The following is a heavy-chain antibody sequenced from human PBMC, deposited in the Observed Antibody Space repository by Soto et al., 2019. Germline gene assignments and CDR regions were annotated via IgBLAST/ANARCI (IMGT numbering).Heavy chain of an antibody. CDR2: IYSGGST. CDR1: GFTVSSNY. CDR3: ARDGGVGSSGYFDYYGMDV. Sequence: EVQLVETGGGWIQPGGSLRLSCAASGFTVSSNYMSWVRQAPGKGLEWVSVIYSGGSTYYADSVKGRFTISRDTTKNTRYLQMNSLRAEDTAVYYCARDGGVGSSGYFDYYGMDVWGQGAKVTVSS. V-gene: IGHV3-53*02. D-gene: IGHD3-22*01. J-gene: IGHJ6*02.